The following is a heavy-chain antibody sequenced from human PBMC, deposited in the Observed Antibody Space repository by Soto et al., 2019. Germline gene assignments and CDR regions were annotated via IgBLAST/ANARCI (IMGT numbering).Heavy chain of an antibody. Sequence: GGSLRLSCAASGFTFSSYAMHWVRQAPGKGLEWVAVISYDGSNKYYADSVKGRFTISRDNSKNTLYLQMNSLRAEDTAVYYCARVGLKEYYFDYWGQGNLVTVSS. CDR3: ARVGLKEYYFDY. CDR1: GFTFSSYA. V-gene: IGHV3-30-3*01. J-gene: IGHJ4*02. D-gene: IGHD3-10*01. CDR2: ISYDGSNK.